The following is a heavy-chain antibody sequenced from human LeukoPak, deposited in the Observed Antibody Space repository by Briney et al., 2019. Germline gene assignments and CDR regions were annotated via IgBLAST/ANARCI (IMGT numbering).Heavy chain of an antibody. V-gene: IGHV3-21*01. CDR2: IDSRSSDI. Sequence: GGSLRLSCAASGFAFWDYSMNWVRQAPGKGLEWVSTIDSRSSDIHYADSVRGRLTISRDNAKNSLYLQMDSLRAEDTAVYYCARDRDLRAAAGPTEYYYYGMDVWGQGTTVTVSS. CDR1: GFAFWDYS. D-gene: IGHD6-13*01. J-gene: IGHJ6*02. CDR3: ARDRDLRAAAGPTEYYYYGMDV.